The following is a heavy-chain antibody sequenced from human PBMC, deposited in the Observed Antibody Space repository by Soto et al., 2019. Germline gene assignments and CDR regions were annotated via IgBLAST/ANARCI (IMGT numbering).Heavy chain of an antibody. CDR1: GFTFGGYW. CDR3: ARPLYGSGSVWFDP. J-gene: IGHJ5*02. V-gene: IGHV3-7*03. Sequence: PGGFLRLSCSASGFTFGGYWMTWVREAPGKGLEWVANIKEDGSEKYYVDSVKGRFTISRDNPKNSLYLQMNSLRADDTAVYYCARPLYGSGSVWFDPWGQGTLVTVSS. D-gene: IGHD3-10*01. CDR2: IKEDGSEK.